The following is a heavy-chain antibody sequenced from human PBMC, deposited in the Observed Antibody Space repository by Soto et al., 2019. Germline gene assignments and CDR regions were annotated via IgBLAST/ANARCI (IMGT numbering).Heavy chain of an antibody. J-gene: IGHJ4*02. CDR2: INPSGGST. V-gene: IGHV1-46*03. CDR3: ARGDDYVWGSYRPYFGY. Sequence: ASVKVSCKASGYTFTSYYMHWVRQAPGQGLEWMGIINPSGGSTSYAQKFQGRVTMTRDTSTSTVYMELSSLRSEDTAVYYCARGDDYVWGSYRPYFGYWGQGTLVTAPQ. D-gene: IGHD3-16*02. CDR1: GYTFTSYY.